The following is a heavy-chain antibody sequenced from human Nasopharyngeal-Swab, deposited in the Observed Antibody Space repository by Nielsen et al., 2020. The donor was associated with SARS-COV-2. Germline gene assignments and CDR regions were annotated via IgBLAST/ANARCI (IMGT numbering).Heavy chain of an antibody. J-gene: IGHJ6*02. CDR3: ARDRVVPAAMWAYYYYYGMDV. CDR2: IYYSGST. Sequence: RQAPGKGLEWIGYIYYSGSTYYNPSLKSRVTISVDTPKNQFSLKLSSVTAADTAVYYCARDRVVPAAMWAYYYYYGMDVWGQGTTVTVSS. V-gene: IGHV4-31*02. D-gene: IGHD2-2*01.